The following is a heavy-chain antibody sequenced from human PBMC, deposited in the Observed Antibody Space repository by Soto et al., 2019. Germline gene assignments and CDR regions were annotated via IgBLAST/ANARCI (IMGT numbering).Heavy chain of an antibody. Sequence: SETLSLTCTVSGASISRDHCNWIRQPPGKGLEWIGEYSGSTNYNPSLKSRVTISVDTSKNQFSLKLSSVTAADMAVYYCARSPMNRGVIGAFDPWGQRTLVTVSS. CDR3: ARSPMNRGVIGAFDP. J-gene: IGHJ5*02. CDR1: GASISRDH. CDR2: EYSGST. V-gene: IGHV4-59*08. D-gene: IGHD3-10*01.